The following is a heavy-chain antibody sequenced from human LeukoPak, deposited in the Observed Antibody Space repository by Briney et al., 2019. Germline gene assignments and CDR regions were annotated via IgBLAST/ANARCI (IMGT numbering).Heavy chain of an antibody. CDR2: IYYSGST. V-gene: IGHV4-59*01. CDR3: ARAGPSRITIFGVVIPSGLKSAP. J-gene: IGHJ5*02. CDR1: GGSISSSY. Sequence: ASETLSLTCTVSGGSISSSYWSWIRQPPGKGLEWRGYIYYSGSTTSNPSLKSRVTISVDTSKNQFSLKPSCVTAAEPSVYFCARAGPSRITIFGVVIPSGLKSAPWGQGTLLTVHS. D-gene: IGHD3-3*01.